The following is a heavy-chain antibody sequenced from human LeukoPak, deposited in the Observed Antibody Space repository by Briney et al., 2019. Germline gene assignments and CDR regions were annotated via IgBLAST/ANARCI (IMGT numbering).Heavy chain of an antibody. J-gene: IGHJ6*03. D-gene: IGHD4-23*01. CDR3: ASDTTVVRPGYYYYYMDV. V-gene: IGHV1-69*05. CDR1: GYTFTSYG. CDR2: IIPIFGTA. Sequence: GASVKVSCKASGYTFTSYGISWVRQAPGQGLEWMGGIIPIFGTANYAQKFQGRVTITTDESTSTAYMELSSLRSEDTAVYYCASDTTVVRPGYYYYYMDVWGKGTTVTVSS.